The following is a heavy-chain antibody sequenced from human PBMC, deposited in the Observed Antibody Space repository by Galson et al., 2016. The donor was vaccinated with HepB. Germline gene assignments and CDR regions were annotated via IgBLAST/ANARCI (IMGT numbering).Heavy chain of an antibody. Sequence: LVKPTQTLTLTCTLSGFSLSTLGGVGWIRQPPGKALEWLALIYWNDGKRYSPSLKSRLTLTKDTSKNLVVLTMTDMDPVDTATYYCAHFDFGSGSLDYWGQGTLVAGSS. CDR2: IYWNDGK. CDR3: AHFDFGSGSLDY. D-gene: IGHD3-10*01. V-gene: IGHV2-5*01. J-gene: IGHJ4*02. CDR1: GFSLSTLGG.